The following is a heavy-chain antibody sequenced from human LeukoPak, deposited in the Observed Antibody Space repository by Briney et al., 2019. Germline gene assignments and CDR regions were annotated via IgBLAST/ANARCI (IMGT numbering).Heavy chain of an antibody. D-gene: IGHD3-3*01. CDR2: FDPEDGET. J-gene: IGHJ3*02. Sequence: GASVKVSCKVSGYTLTELSMHWVRQAPGKGLEWMGGFDPEDGETIYAQKFQGRVTMTEDTSTDTAYMELSSLRSEDTAVYYCARQQRDFWSGYHPHAFDIWGQGTMVTVSS. CDR1: GYTLTELS. CDR3: ARQQRDFWSGYHPHAFDI. V-gene: IGHV1-24*01.